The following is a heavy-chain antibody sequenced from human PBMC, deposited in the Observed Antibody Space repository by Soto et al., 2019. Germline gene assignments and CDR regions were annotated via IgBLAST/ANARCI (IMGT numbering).Heavy chain of an antibody. D-gene: IGHD2-15*01. J-gene: IGHJ5*02. V-gene: IGHV1-69*13. CDR3: AREGSYCSGGSCYFSGFDP. CDR2: IIPIFGTA. Sequence: SVKVSCKASGGTFSSYAISWVRQAPGQGLEWMGGIIPIFGTANYAQRFQGRVTITADESTSTAYMELSSLRSEDTAVYYCAREGSYCSGGSCYFSGFDPWGQGTLVTVSS. CDR1: GGTFSSYA.